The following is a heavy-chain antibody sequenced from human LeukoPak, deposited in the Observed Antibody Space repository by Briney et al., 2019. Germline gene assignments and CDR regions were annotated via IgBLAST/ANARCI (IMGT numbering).Heavy chain of an antibody. V-gene: IGHV4-59*12. CDR1: GDSITSYY. CDR2: VFHSGVT. J-gene: IGHJ5*02. Sequence: PSETLSLTCSVSGDSITSYYWSWIRQPPGRGLEWIGYVFHSGVTNYNPSLESRVTLSLDTSKNQFSLKLKSVTAADTAVYFCATRADWFDPWGQGTLVTVSS. CDR3: ATRADWFDP.